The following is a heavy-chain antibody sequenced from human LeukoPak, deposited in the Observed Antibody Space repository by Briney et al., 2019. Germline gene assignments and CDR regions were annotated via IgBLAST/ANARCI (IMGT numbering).Heavy chain of an antibody. CDR1: GGSISSYY. CDR2: IYYTGST. J-gene: IGHJ4*02. Sequence: SETLSLTCTVTGGSISSYYWSWLRQPPGKGLAGIGYIYYTGSTNYNPSLKSRVTISVDTSKNQFSLKLSSVTAADTAVYYCARQQLSQLYYFDNWGQGTPVTVSS. D-gene: IGHD6-13*01. V-gene: IGHV4-59*01. CDR3: ARQQLSQLYYFDN.